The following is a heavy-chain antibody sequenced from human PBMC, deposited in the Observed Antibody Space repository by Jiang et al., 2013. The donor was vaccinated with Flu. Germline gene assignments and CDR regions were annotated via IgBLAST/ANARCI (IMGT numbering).Heavy chain of an antibody. CDR2: INPNSGGT. CDR1: GYTFTGHY. Sequence: SGAEVKKPGASVKVSCKASGYTFTGHYMHWLRQAPGQGLEWMGWINPNSGGTKYAQKFQGRVTMTRDASISTAYMELSSLRSDDTAVYYCAKVGYCVRGVCDIFHYWGQGALVIVSS. V-gene: IGHV1-2*02. CDR3: AKVGYCVRGVCDIFHY. J-gene: IGHJ4*02. D-gene: IGHD2-15*01.